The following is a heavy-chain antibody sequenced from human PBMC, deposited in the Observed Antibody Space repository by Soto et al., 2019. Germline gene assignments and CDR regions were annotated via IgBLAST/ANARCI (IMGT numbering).Heavy chain of an antibody. CDR1: GGSISSGGYS. D-gene: IGHD2-2*02. Sequence: SETLSLTCAVSGGSISSGGYSWSWIRQPPGKGLEWIGYIYHSGSTYYNPSLKSRVTISVDRSKNQFSLKLSSVTAADTAVYYCARGGVPAAIYPIDYWGQGTLVTVSS. CDR2: IYHSGST. CDR3: ARGGVPAAIYPIDY. J-gene: IGHJ4*02. V-gene: IGHV4-30-2*01.